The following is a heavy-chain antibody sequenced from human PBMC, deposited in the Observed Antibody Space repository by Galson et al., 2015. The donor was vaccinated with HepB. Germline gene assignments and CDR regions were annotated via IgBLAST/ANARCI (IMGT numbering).Heavy chain of an antibody. Sequence: SETLSLTCAVYGGSFSGYYWSWIRQPPGKGLEWIGEINHSGNTNYNPSLKSRVTISVDTSKNQFSLKLSSVTAADTAVYFCARGPGGGSSSPGGVDYWGQGTLVTVSS. CDR3: ARGPGGGSSSPGGVDY. CDR1: GGSFSGYY. D-gene: IGHD1-26*01. V-gene: IGHV4-34*01. CDR2: INHSGNT. J-gene: IGHJ4*02.